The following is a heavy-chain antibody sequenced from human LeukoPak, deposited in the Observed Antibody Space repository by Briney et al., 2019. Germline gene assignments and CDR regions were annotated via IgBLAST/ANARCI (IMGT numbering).Heavy chain of an antibody. CDR1: GGSISSGSYY. CDR2: IYTSGST. CDR3: ARAGWLYYFDY. V-gene: IGHV4-61*02. Sequence: SETLSLTCTVSGGSISSGSYYWSWIRQPAGKGLEWIGRIYTSGSTNYNPSLKSRVTMSVDTSKNQFSLNLSSVTAADTAVYYCARAGWLYYFDYWGQGTLVTVSS. J-gene: IGHJ4*02. D-gene: IGHD5-12*01.